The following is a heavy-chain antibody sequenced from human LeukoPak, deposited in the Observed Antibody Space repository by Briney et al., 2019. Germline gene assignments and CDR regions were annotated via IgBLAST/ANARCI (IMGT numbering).Heavy chain of an antibody. CDR3: ARLWSASKWADY. Sequence: PGESLQISCKGSGYSFTSYWIGWVRQMPGKGLEWMGIIYPGDSDTRYSPSFQGQVTISADKSISTAYLQRASLKASDTAMYYCARLWSASKWADYWGQGTLVSVSS. CDR2: IYPGDSDT. CDR1: GYSFTSYW. V-gene: IGHV5-51*01. J-gene: IGHJ4*02. D-gene: IGHD3-3*01.